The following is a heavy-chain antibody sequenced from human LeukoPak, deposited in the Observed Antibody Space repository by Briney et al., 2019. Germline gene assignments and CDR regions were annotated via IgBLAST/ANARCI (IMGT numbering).Heavy chain of an antibody. J-gene: IGHJ4*02. V-gene: IGHV1-18*01. CDR2: ISAYNGNT. CDR1: GYTFTSYG. Sequence: ASVKVSCKASGYTFTSYGISWVRQAPGQGLEWMGWISAYNGNTMYAQKFQGRVTMTTDTSTSTAYMELRSLRSDDTAVYYCARVRNLAVDYDSSGYYYGLDYWGQGTLVTVSS. D-gene: IGHD3-22*01. CDR3: ARVRNLAVDYDSSGYYYGLDY.